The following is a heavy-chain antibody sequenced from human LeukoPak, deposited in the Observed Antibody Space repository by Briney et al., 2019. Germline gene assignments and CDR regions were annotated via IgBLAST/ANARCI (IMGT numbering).Heavy chain of an antibody. CDR3: ARADYYDSSGYRSRDAFDI. Sequence: ASVKVSCKASGYTFTSYAMNWARQAPGQGLEWMGWINTNTGNPTYAQGFTGRFVFSLDTSVSTAYLQISSLKAEDTAVYYCARADYYDSSGYRSRDAFDIWGQGTMVTVSS. D-gene: IGHD3-22*01. V-gene: IGHV7-4-1*02. J-gene: IGHJ3*02. CDR2: INTNTGNP. CDR1: GYTFTSYA.